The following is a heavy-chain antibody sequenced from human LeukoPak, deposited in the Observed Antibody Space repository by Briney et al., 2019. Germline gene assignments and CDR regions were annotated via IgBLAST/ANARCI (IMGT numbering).Heavy chain of an antibody. CDR3: ARVAIYFYGSGSYYRTKYFQR. J-gene: IGHJ1*01. Sequence: SETLSLTCAVSGGSISSSNWWSWVRQPPGKGLEWIGEIYHSGSTNYNPSLKSRVTISVDKSNNQFSLMLSSVTAADTAVYYCARVAIYFYGSGSYYRTKYFQRWGPGTLVTVSS. CDR2: IYHSGST. V-gene: IGHV4-4*02. D-gene: IGHD3-10*01. CDR1: GGSISSSNW.